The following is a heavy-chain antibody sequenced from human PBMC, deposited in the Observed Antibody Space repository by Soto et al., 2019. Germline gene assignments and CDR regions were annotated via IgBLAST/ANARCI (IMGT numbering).Heavy chain of an antibody. CDR2: ISVAGTA. CDR3: ARAVRSGYNYYYYNGMDV. Sequence: PGGSLRLSCAASGFTVTSNYITWVRQATGKGLEWVSVISVAGTAHYAESVKGRVTVTRDKSENTVYLQMDSLRAEDTAVYYCARAVRSGYNYYYYNGMDVWGQGTTVTVSS. CDR1: GFTVTSNY. D-gene: IGHD5-12*01. J-gene: IGHJ6*02. V-gene: IGHV3-53*01.